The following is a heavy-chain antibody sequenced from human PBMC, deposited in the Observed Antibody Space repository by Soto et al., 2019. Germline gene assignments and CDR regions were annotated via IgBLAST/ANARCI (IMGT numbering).Heavy chain of an antibody. J-gene: IGHJ5*02. Sequence: QVQLLESGPGLVKPSETLSLTCSVSLDSFSNSYWTWIRQPAGKGLEWIGHIYSSGNANYNPSLKSRVTMSLDTSKNQFSLSLKSVTAADTAIYYCAKGRGFYSDNYFDPWGQGTQVTVSS. CDR2: IYSSGNA. CDR1: LDSFSNSY. V-gene: IGHV4-4*07. CDR3: AKGRGFYSDNYFDP. D-gene: IGHD3-22*01.